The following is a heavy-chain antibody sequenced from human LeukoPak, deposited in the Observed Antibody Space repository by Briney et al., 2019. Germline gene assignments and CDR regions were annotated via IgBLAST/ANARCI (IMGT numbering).Heavy chain of an antibody. CDR1: GDSISRYY. D-gene: IGHD1-26*01. CDR2: VFTTENA. Sequence: SETLSLTCSVSGDSISRYYWSWIRQPAGKGLEWIGRVFTTENANYNPSLKNRITMSVDTSKNQFSLKLSSVTAADTATYYCAREITTTSRHFDSWGQGILVTVSS. V-gene: IGHV4-4*07. CDR3: AREITTTSRHFDS. J-gene: IGHJ4*02.